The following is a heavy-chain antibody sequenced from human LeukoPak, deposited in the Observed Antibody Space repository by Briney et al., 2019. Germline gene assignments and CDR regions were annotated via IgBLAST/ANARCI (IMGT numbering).Heavy chain of an antibody. Sequence: SETLSLTCTVSGGSISSYYWSWIRQPPGKGLEWIGYIYYSGSTNYNPSLKSRVTISVDTSKNQFSLKLSSVTAADTAVYYCARDDYGAFDIWGQGTMVTVSS. J-gene: IGHJ3*02. V-gene: IGHV4-59*01. CDR3: ARDDYGAFDI. CDR1: GGSISSYY. CDR2: IYYSGST. D-gene: IGHD4-17*01.